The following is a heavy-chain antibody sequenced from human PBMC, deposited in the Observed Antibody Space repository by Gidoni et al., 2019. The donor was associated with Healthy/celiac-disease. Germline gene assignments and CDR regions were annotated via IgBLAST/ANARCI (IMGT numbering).Heavy chain of an antibody. V-gene: IGHV1-18*01. J-gene: IGHJ4*02. CDR2: ISAYNGNT. CDR3: ARDLDGYDFSRTLFDY. D-gene: IGHD5-12*01. Sequence: QVQLVQSGAEAKKPGASVKVACKASGYTFTSYGISWVRQAPGQGLEWMGWISAYNGNTNYAQKLQGRVTMTTDTSTSTAYMELRSLRSDDTAVYYCARDLDGYDFSRTLFDYWGQGTLVTVSS. CDR1: GYTFTSYG.